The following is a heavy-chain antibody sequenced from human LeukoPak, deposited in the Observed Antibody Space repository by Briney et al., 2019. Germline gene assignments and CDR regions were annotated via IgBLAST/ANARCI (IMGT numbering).Heavy chain of an antibody. J-gene: IGHJ5*02. CDR1: GFTFSSYG. V-gene: IGHV3-23*01. CDR2: ISGDAVSK. CDR3: TKDRHSSGWPNWFDP. D-gene: IGHD6-19*01. Sequence: GGSLRLSCRGSGFTFSSYGMSWVRQAPGKGLEWVSSISGDAVSKYYAESVRGRFTISRDNSKDTLYLQMNSLRAEDTALYFCTKDRHSSGWPNWFDPWGQGSLVIVSS.